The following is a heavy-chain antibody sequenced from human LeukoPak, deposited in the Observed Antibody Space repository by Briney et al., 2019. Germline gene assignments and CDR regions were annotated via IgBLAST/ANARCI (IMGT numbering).Heavy chain of an antibody. CDR2: ISRSGSTK. CDR3: ARVYYYYMDV. V-gene: IGHV3-11*01. J-gene: IGHJ6*03. Sequence: GGSLRLSCAASGFTFSDYNMRWIRQAPGKGLEWVSSISRSGSTKYYADSVKGRFTISRDNAKNSLFLQMNSLRAEDTAVYYCARVYYYYMDVWGKGTTVTVSS. CDR1: GFTFSDYN.